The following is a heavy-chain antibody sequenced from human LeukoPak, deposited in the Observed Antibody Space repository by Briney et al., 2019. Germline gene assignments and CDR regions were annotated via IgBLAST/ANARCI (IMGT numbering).Heavy chain of an antibody. V-gene: IGHV3-7*01. D-gene: IGHD2-8*01. CDR2: KREKESEK. J-gene: IGHJ4*02. CDR1: GFTCRSYV. Sequence: PGGFLRLSCAASGFTCRSYVLDLGRQAPGKGLETFAKKREKESEKNYMHSVKGRFTISRDNAWNSLYLQMNSLRPEDTAVYYCAREQWSRLDWGQGTLVTVSS. CDR3: AREQWSRLD.